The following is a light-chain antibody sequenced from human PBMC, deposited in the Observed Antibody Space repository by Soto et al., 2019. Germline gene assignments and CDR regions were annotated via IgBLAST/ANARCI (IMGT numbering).Light chain of an antibody. CDR2: FGS. CDR3: MQALQSLT. J-gene: IGKJ5*01. Sequence: IVMTQSPLTLPITPGEPPSICCISIQSLLYNNTYNYLDWYVQKPGQSPXXWIYFGSNRAPGVPDRFSGSGSGTDFTLKINRVEAEDVGTYYCMQALQSLTFGQGTRLEIK. CDR1: QSLLYNNTYNY. V-gene: IGKV2-28*01.